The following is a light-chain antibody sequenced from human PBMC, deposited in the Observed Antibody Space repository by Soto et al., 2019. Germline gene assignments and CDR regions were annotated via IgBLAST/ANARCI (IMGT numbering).Light chain of an antibody. CDR3: QQYDNLPLMCT. CDR2: DAS. V-gene: IGKV1-33*01. J-gene: IGKJ2*02. Sequence: DIQMTQSPSSLSACVGDRVTITCQASQDIRNHLNWYQQKPGKAPKLLIYDASNLETGVPSRFSGSGSGTDFAFAISSLQPEDIATYYCQQYDNLPLMCTCGQGTKLDI. CDR1: QDIRNH.